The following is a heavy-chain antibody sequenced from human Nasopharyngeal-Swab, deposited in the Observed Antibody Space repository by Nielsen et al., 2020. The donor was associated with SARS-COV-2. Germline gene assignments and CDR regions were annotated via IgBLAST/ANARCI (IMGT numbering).Heavy chain of an antibody. J-gene: IGHJ4*02. V-gene: IGHV4-59*13. D-gene: IGHD4-23*01. Sequence: SETLSLTCTVSGGSISSYYWSWIRQPPGKGLEWIGYIYYSGSTNYNPSLKSRVTISVDASKNQFSLKLSSVTAADTAVYYCARAGDYGGNHDFDYWGQGTLVTVSS. CDR1: GGSISSYY. CDR3: ARAGDYGGNHDFDY. CDR2: IYYSGST.